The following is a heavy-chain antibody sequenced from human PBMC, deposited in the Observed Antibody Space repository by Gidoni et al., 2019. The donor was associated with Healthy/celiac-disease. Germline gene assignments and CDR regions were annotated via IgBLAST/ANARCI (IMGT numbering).Heavy chain of an antibody. CDR2: MNPKSGNT. D-gene: IGHD2-2*01. J-gene: IGHJ6*02. CDR1: GSTFTSYD. CDR3: ARGLGYCSSTSCRLYYYYGMDV. V-gene: IGHV1-8*01. Sequence: QVQLVQSGAEVKKPGASVKVSCKASGSTFTSYDINWVRQATGQGLEWMGWMNPKSGNTGYAQKFQGRVTMTRNTSISTAYMELSSLRSEDTAVYYCARGLGYCSSTSCRLYYYYGMDVWGQGTTVTVSS.